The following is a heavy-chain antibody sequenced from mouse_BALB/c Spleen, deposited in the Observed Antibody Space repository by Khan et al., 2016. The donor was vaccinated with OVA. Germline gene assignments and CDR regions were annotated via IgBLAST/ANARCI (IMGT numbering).Heavy chain of an antibody. J-gene: IGHJ2*01. CDR3: ARSRYLARY. Sequence: QVQLKESGPGLVAPSQSLSITCTVSGYSLTRYGVHWVRQPPGKGLEWLGLICAGGSTNYNWALMSRLSIITDNSKSIVFLIMNSLQTDDAALYYCARSRYLARYWGQGTTLTVSS. CDR2: ICAGGST. D-gene: IGHD2-14*01. CDR1: GYSLTRYG. V-gene: IGHV2-9*02.